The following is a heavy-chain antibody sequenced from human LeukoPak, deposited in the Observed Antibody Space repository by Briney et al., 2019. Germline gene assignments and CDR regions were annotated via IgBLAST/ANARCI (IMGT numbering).Heavy chain of an antibody. V-gene: IGHV3-73*01. CDR1: GVTFRGSA. Sequence: PGGSLRLSCAASGVTFRGSAMHWVRQASGKGLEWFGRIRSKANSYATAYAASVKGRFTISRDDSKNTAYLQMSSLKTEDTAVYYCTRTRDGYNAWIFDYWGQGTLVTVSS. D-gene: IGHD5-24*01. J-gene: IGHJ4*02. CDR3: TRTRDGYNAWIFDY. CDR2: IRSKANSYAT.